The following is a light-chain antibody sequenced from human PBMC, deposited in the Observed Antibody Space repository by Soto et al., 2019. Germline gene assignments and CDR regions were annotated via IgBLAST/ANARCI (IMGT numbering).Light chain of an antibody. V-gene: IGKV1-6*01. CDR3: LQDFNYPRT. Sequence: IQMTQSPSTLSASVGDRVTITCRASQSINSWLAWYQQKPGKAPKLLIYATSILQSGVPSRFSGSGSGTDFTLTISSLQPEDFATYYCLQDFNYPRTFGQGTKVDIK. CDR1: QSINSW. CDR2: ATS. J-gene: IGKJ1*01.